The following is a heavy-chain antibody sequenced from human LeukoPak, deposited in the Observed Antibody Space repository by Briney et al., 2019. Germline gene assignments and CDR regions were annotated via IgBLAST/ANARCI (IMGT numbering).Heavy chain of an antibody. CDR1: SYSINSGYY. CDR3: ASCGGAMDPRFDY. V-gene: IGHV4-38-2*02. CDR2: IYRSGST. J-gene: IGHJ4*02. Sequence: SETLSLTCTVSSYSINSGYYWGWIRQPPGKGLEWIGNIYRSGSTYYNPSLKSRVTISVETSNNQFSLRVTSVTAADTAVYYCASCGGAMDPRFDYWGQGSLVTVYS. D-gene: IGHD3-10*01.